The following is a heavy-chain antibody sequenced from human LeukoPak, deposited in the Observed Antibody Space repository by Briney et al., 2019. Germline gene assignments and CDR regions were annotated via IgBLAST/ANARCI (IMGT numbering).Heavy chain of an antibody. CDR1: GFTFIDYA. CDR2: ISSSGRYI. CDR3: ARGPKETHFDY. V-gene: IGHV3-21*01. Sequence: GGSLRVSCAASGFTFIDYAMIWVRQAQGKGLEWVSSISSSGRYIYYADSVKGRFTISRDSAQNSLYLQMNSLRAEDTAVYYCARGPKETHFDYWGQGTLVTVSS. J-gene: IGHJ4*02. D-gene: IGHD4-23*01.